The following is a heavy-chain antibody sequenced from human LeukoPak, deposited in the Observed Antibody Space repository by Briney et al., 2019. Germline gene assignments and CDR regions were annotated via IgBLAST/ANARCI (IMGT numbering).Heavy chain of an antibody. Sequence: PGGSLRLSCAASGVTFSSYCMHRVRQAPRKGLLWVSRINSDGSSTSYADSVKGRFTISRDNAKNTLYLQMNSLRAEDTAVYYCARVVRGYNWNDALFWGQGTLVTVSS. CDR3: ARVVRGYNWNDALF. D-gene: IGHD1-20*01. J-gene: IGHJ4*02. CDR1: GVTFSSYC. V-gene: IGHV3-74*01. CDR2: INSDGSST.